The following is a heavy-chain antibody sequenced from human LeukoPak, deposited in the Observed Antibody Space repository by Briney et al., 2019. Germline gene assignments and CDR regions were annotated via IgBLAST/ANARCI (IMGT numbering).Heavy chain of an antibody. J-gene: IGHJ3*02. D-gene: IGHD3-22*01. Sequence: QSGGSLRLSCVASGFSFNDFWMKWVRQAPGKGLEWVANVKEDGSEKYYVDSVKGRFTISRDNAKNSVYLQMNSLRAEDTAVYYCARAHRPGQSESSLYRAFDIWGRETMVTVSS. V-gene: IGHV3-7*01. CDR1: GFSFNDFW. CDR3: ARAHRPGQSESSLYRAFDI. CDR2: VKEDGSEK.